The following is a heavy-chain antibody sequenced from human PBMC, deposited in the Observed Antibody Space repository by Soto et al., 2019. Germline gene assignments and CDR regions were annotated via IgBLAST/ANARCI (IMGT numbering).Heavy chain of an antibody. D-gene: IGHD4-17*01. CDR2: IIPVFGTA. CDR1: GGSLSNYG. CDR3: ARGDATKIVVTTYYGMDV. Sequence: SVKVSCKASGGSLSNYGISWVRQAPGQRLEWMGGIIPVFGTANYAQKFQGRVTITADESTSIVYMDVTSLRSEDTAVYYCARGDATKIVVTTYYGMDVWGQGTTVTVSS. V-gene: IGHV1-69*13. J-gene: IGHJ6*02.